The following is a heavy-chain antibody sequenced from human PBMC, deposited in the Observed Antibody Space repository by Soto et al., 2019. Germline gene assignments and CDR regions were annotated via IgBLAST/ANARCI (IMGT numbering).Heavy chain of an antibody. Sequence: SETLSLTCTVSGDAIWNNYWSWIRQPPGKGLEWVGYIYYTGSTKYNPSLKSRVTISVDTSKNQFSLKLSSVTAADTAVYYCARAADCRGGSCYFFLDYWGQGTLVTVSS. CDR1: GDAIWNNY. J-gene: IGHJ4*02. CDR2: IYYTGST. V-gene: IGHV4-59*08. CDR3: ARAADCRGGSCYFFLDY. D-gene: IGHD2-15*01.